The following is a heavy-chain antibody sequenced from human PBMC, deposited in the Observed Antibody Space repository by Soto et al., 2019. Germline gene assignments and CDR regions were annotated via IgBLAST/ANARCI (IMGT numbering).Heavy chain of an antibody. V-gene: IGHV1-18*01. Sequence: ASVKVSCKASGYTFTSYGISWVRQAPGQGLEWMGWISAYNGNTNYAQKLQGRVTMTTDTSTSTAYMELRSLRSDDTAVYYCARGVLLWFGEFREYYYHYGMDVWGQGTTVTVSS. CDR2: ISAYNGNT. J-gene: IGHJ6*02. CDR3: ARGVLLWFGEFREYYYHYGMDV. CDR1: GYTFTSYG. D-gene: IGHD3-10*01.